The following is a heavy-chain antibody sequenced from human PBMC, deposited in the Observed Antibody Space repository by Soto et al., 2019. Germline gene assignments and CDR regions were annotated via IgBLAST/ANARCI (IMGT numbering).Heavy chain of an antibody. Sequence: WTWIRQHPGTGPEWIGYIYPSGTTYYNPSLESRLIMSLDTSKNQFSLSLNSVTAADTAMYYCARDRGGYGNLDSWGQGTLVIVSS. J-gene: IGHJ4*02. D-gene: IGHD6-19*01. CDR2: IYPSGTT. V-gene: IGHV4-31*02. CDR3: ARDRGGYGNLDS.